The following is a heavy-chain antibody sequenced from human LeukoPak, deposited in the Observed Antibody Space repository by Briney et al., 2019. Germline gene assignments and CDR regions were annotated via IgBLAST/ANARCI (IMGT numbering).Heavy chain of an antibody. D-gene: IGHD6-19*01. CDR1: GFTFSDFY. Sequence: GGSLRLSCAASGFTFSDFYMSWVRQAPGKGLEWVANIKQDGSEKYYVDSVKGRFTISRDNAKNSLYLQMNSLRAEDTAVYYCARDRPGLDSGWSADNYWGQGTLVTVSS. CDR3: ARDRPGLDSGWSADNY. V-gene: IGHV3-7*01. CDR2: IKQDGSEK. J-gene: IGHJ4*02.